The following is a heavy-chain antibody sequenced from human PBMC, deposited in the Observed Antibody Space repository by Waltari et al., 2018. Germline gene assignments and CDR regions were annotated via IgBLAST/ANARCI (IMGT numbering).Heavy chain of an antibody. D-gene: IGHD5-12*01. CDR3: ARGRATIGLGPIDY. CDR1: GGTFSSYT. V-gene: IGHV1-69*02. Sequence: QVQLVQSGAEVKKPGSSVKVSCKASGGTFSSYTISWVRQAPGQGLEWMGRVLPILGIANYAQKFQGRVTITADKSTSTAYMELSSLRSEDTAVYYCARGRATIGLGPIDYWGQGTLVTVSS. CDR2: VLPILGIA. J-gene: IGHJ4*02.